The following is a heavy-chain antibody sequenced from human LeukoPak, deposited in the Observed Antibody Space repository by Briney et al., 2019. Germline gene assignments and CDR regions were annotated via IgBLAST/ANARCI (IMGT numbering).Heavy chain of an antibody. J-gene: IGHJ4*02. D-gene: IGHD5-24*01. CDR1: GGTFSSYA. V-gene: IGHV1-69*04. CDR2: IIPIFGIA. CDR3: ASRGEMANREIYFDY. Sequence: SVKVSCKASGGTFSSYAISWVRQAPGQGLEWMGRIIPIFGIANYAQKFRGRVTITADKSTSTAYMELSSLRSEDTAVYYCASRGEMANREIYFDYWGQGTLVTVSS.